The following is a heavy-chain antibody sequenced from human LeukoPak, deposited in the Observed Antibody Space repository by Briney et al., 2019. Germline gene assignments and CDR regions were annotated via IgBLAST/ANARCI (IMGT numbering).Heavy chain of an antibody. Sequence: KCGEPLKISCKGSGYSFTSYWIGWVRQMPGKGLEWMGIIYPGDSDTRYSPSFQGQVTISADKSISTAYLQWSSLKASDTAMYYCARPASSGYYGLGFDYWGQGTLVTVSS. CDR3: ARPASSGYYGLGFDY. D-gene: IGHD3-22*01. CDR2: IYPGDSDT. V-gene: IGHV5-51*01. J-gene: IGHJ4*02. CDR1: GYSFTSYW.